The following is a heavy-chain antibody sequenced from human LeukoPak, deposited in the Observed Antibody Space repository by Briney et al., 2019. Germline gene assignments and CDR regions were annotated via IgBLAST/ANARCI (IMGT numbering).Heavy chain of an antibody. V-gene: IGHV4-34*01. CDR1: GGSFSDYY. J-gene: IGHJ4*02. Sequence: SETLSLTCAVSGGSFSDYYWNWVRQPPGQGLEWIGEINHSGSTNYNPSLKSRVTISVDKSKNQFSLKLSSVTAADTAVYYCARGHTKRYNRGLRNWGQGTPVTVSS. D-gene: IGHD1-1*01. CDR2: INHSGST. CDR3: ARGHTKRYNRGLRN.